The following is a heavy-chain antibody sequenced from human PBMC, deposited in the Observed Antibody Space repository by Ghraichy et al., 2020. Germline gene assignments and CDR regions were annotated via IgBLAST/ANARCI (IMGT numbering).Heavy chain of an antibody. D-gene: IGHD1-26*01. CDR3: ARRSGSYYDFDY. CDR2: ISGSVDAT. J-gene: IGHJ4*02. CDR1: GFNFKNYA. Sequence: WGSLRLSCAASGFNFKNYAMSWVRQAPGKGLEWVAVISGSVDATYYADSVKGRFTISRDNSNNTLYLQMNGLRAEDTAVYYCARRSGSYYDFDYWGQGNLVTVSS. V-gene: IGHV3-23*01.